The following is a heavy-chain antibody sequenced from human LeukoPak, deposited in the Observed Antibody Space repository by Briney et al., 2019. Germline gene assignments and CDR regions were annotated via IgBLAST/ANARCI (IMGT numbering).Heavy chain of an antibody. V-gene: IGHV3-21*01. J-gene: IGHJ6*03. D-gene: IGHD1-1*01. CDR1: GFTFSSYS. CDR2: ISSSSSYI. Sequence: PGGSLRLSCAASGFTFSSYSMNWVRQAPGKGLEWVSSISSSSSYIYYADSVKGRFTISRDNAKNSLYLQMNSLRAEDTAVYYCARISNWNDFYYYYYYMDVWGKGTTVTVSS. CDR3: ARISNWNDFYYYYYYMDV.